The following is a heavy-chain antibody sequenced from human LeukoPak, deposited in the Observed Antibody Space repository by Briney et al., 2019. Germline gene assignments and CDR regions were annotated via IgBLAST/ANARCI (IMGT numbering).Heavy chain of an antibody. CDR2: ISWNSGSI. D-gene: IGHD5-12*01. V-gene: IGHV3-9*01. CDR1: GFTFDDYA. J-gene: IGHJ4*02. CDR3: AKAQCWLLDY. Sequence: PGRSLRLSCAASGFTFDDYAMHWVRQAPGKGLEWVSGISWNSGSIGYADSVKGRFTISRDNAKNSLYLQMNSLRAEDTALYYCAKAQCWLLDYWGQGTLVTVSS.